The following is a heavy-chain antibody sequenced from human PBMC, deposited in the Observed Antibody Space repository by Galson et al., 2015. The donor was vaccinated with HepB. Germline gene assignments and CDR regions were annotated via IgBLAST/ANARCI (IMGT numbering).Heavy chain of an antibody. CDR3: TRRDDFWSGSSDY. CDR2: IRSKPNNYAT. V-gene: IGHV3-73*01. Sequence: LRLSCAASGFTFSGSSVHWVRQASGKGLEWLGRIRSKPNNYATAYAASVKGRFTLSRDDSKNTAFLQMNSLRTEDTAIYYCTRRDDFWSGSSDYWGQGTLVTVSS. J-gene: IGHJ4*02. D-gene: IGHD3-3*01. CDR1: GFTFSGSS.